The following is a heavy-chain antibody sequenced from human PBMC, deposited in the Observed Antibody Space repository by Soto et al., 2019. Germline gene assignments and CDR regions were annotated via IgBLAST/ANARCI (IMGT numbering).Heavy chain of an antibody. CDR2: TSNSGST. D-gene: IGHD2-2*01. Sequence: QVQLQESGPGLVKPSQTLSLTCTVSGGSITSSGYYWSWIRQHPGEGLEWIGFTSNSGSTSYNPSLKSRVTISVETSSNQFSLNQKSVTAADTAVYYCARGGGSTKVDYWGQGTLVTVSP. CDR3: ARGGGSTKVDY. J-gene: IGHJ4*02. CDR1: GGSITSSGYY. V-gene: IGHV4-31*03.